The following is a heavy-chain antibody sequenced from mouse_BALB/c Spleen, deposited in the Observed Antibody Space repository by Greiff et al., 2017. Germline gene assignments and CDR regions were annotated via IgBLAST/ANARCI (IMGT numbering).Heavy chain of an antibody. CDR1: GYTFTSYW. CDR3: ARRTGYAMDY. Sequence: QVHVKQSGAELAKPGASVKMSCKASGYTFTSYWMHWVKQRPGQGLEWIGYINPSTGYTEYNQKFKDKATLTADKSSSTAYMQLSSLTSEDSAVYYCARRTGYAMDYWGQGTSVTVSS. D-gene: IGHD4-1*01. V-gene: IGHV1-7*01. CDR2: INPSTGYT. J-gene: IGHJ4*01.